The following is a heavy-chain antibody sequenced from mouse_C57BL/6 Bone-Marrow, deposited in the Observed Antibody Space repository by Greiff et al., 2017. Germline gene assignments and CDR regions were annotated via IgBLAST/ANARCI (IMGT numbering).Heavy chain of an antibody. CDR2: IDPEDGDT. V-gene: IGHV14-1*01. J-gene: IGHJ2*01. CDR1: GFNIKDYY. D-gene: IGHD2-4*01. Sequence: EVQLQQSGAELVRPGASVKLSCTASGFNIKDYYMHWVKQRPEQGLEWIGRIDPEDGDTEYAPKFQGKGTMTADTSSNTPYLQLSSLTSEDTAVYYCTTSDYDYGGGDYWGQGTTLTVSS. CDR3: TTSDYDYGGGDY.